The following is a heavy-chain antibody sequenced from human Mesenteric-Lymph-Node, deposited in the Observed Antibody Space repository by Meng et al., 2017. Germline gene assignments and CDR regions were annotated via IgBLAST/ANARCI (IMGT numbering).Heavy chain of an antibody. J-gene: IGHJ4*02. Sequence: ASVKVSCKASGYTFSAYYMNSVRQAPGQGLEWMGIINPSGGSTSYAQKFQGRVTMTRDTSTSTVYMELSSLRSEDTAVYYCASDYSSVWYGGYYFDYWGQGTLVTVSS. V-gene: IGHV1-46*01. D-gene: IGHD6-19*01. CDR2: INPSGGST. CDR1: GYTFSAYY. CDR3: ASDYSSVWYGGYYFDY.